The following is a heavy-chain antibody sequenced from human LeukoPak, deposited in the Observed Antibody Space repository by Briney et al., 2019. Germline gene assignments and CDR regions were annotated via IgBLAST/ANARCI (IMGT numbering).Heavy chain of an antibody. CDR1: GGSISSGGYY. CDR2: IYYSGST. Sequence: SETLSLTCTVSGGSISSGGYYWSWIRQHPGKGLEWIGYIYYSGSTYYNPSLKSRVTISVDTSKNQFSLKLSSVTAADTAVYYCARDRFLVGAMTFDTWGQGTMVTVSS. V-gene: IGHV4-31*03. J-gene: IGHJ3*02. CDR3: ARDRFLVGAMTFDT. D-gene: IGHD1-26*01.